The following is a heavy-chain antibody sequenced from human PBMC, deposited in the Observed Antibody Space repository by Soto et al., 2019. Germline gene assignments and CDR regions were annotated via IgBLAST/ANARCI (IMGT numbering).Heavy chain of an antibody. CDR1: GFTFSSYC. D-gene: IGHD5-12*01. CDR3: AREVDQWLRLDY. J-gene: IGHJ4*02. Sequence: QVQLVESGGGVVQPGRSLRLSCAASGFTFSSYCMHWVRQAPGKGLEWVAVIWYDGSNKYYADSVKGRFTISRDNSKNTLYLQMNSLRAEDTAVYYCAREVDQWLRLDYWGQGTLVTVSS. V-gene: IGHV3-33*01. CDR2: IWYDGSNK.